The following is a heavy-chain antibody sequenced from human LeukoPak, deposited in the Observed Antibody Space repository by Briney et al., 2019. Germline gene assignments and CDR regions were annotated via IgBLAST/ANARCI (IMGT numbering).Heavy chain of an antibody. CDR3: ARDSYSNFDY. CDR1: VYTFTGYY. CDR2: INPNSGGT. J-gene: IGHJ4*02. D-gene: IGHD2-15*01. V-gene: IGHV1-2*06. Sequence: ASVKVSCKASVYTFTGYYMHWVREAPGQGLEWMGRINPNSGGTNYAQKFQGRVTMTRDTSISTAYMELSRLRSDDTAVYYCARDSYSNFDYWGQGTLVTVSS.